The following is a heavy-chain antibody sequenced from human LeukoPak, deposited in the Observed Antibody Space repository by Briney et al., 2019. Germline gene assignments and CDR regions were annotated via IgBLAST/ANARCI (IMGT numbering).Heavy chain of an antibody. D-gene: IGHD1-26*01. CDR1: GYTFTSYD. V-gene: IGHV1-8*01. Sequence: ASVKVSRKASGYTFTSYDIKWVRQATGQGLEWMGWMNPNSGNTGYAQKFQGRVTMTRNTSISTAYMELSSLRSEDTAVYYCARGLSGSYNFDYWGQGTLVTVSS. J-gene: IGHJ4*02. CDR2: MNPNSGNT. CDR3: ARGLSGSYNFDY.